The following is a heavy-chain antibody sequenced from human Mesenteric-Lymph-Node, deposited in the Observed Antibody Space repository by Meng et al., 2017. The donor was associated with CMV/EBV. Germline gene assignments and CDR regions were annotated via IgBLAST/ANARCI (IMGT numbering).Heavy chain of an antibody. J-gene: IGHJ4*02. CDR1: GDSITSSSHY. CDR3: ARDVVDDLGTCTSTSCFLFDY. D-gene: IGHD2-2*01. CDR2: IHYSANT. V-gene: IGHV4-39*07. Sequence: GSLRLSCTVSGDSITSSSHYWGWIRQSPGKGLEWIGSIHYSANTYYNPSLKSRVTISVDTSKNQFSLRLTSMTAADTAVYFCARDVVDDLGTCTSTSCFLFDYWGQGTLVTVSS.